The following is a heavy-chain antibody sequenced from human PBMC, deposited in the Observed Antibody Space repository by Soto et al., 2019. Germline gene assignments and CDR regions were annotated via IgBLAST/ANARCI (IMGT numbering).Heavy chain of an antibody. J-gene: IGHJ4*02. CDR1: GFTFSDYY. CDR2: ISSSGSTI. D-gene: IGHD6-13*01. V-gene: IGHV3-11*01. CDR3: ARDYSSRRPTPKSTNDY. Sequence: GGSLRLSCAASGFTFSDYYMSWIRQSPGKVLEWVSYISSSGSTIYYADSVKGRFTISRDNAKNSLYLQMNSLRAEDTAVYYCARDYSSRRPTPKSTNDYWGQGTLVTVSS.